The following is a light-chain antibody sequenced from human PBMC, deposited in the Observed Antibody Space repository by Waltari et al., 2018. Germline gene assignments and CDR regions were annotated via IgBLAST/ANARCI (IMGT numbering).Light chain of an antibody. Sequence: IVMTQSPLSLPVTPGEPASISCRSSQSLLHSIGYNYVEWYVQKPGQSPQLLIYLGSNRASGVPDRISGSGSGTDFTLEISRVEAEDVGLYFCMQSLQTPYTFGQGIKLEIK. V-gene: IGKV2-28*01. CDR2: LGS. J-gene: IGKJ2*01. CDR1: QSLLHSIGYNY. CDR3: MQSLQTPYT.